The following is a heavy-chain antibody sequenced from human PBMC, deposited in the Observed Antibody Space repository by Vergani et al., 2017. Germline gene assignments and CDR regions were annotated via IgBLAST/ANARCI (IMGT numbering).Heavy chain of an antibody. J-gene: IGHJ4*02. Sequence: QVQLVQSGAEVKKPGASVKVSCKASGYTFTGYYMHWVRQAPGQGLEWMGWINPNTGGTHYAQKFQGRVTMTRDTSISTAYMELSRLRSDDTAVYYCVRPGDDYRNMITYFLDYWGQGSLVSVSS. V-gene: IGHV1-2*02. CDR2: INPNTGGT. D-gene: IGHD3-16*01. CDR3: VRPGDDYRNMITYFLDY. CDR1: GYTFTGYY.